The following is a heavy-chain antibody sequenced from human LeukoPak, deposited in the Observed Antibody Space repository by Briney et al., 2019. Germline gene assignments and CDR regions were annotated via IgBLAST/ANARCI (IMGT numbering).Heavy chain of an antibody. CDR1: GFIFSSYS. D-gene: IGHD3-22*01. CDR3: ARDRFAGSGYFDY. J-gene: IGHJ4*02. V-gene: IGHV3-48*02. Sequence: GGSLRLSCAASGFIFSSYSMNWVRQAPGKGLEWVSYISSSGSTTYYADSVKGRFTISRDNAKNSLYLQMNRLRDEDTAVYYCARDRFAGSGYFDYWGQGSLVTVSS. CDR2: ISSSGSTT.